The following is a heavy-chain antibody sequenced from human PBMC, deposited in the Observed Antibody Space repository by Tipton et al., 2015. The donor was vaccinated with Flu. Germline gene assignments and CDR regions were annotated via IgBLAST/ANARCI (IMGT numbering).Heavy chain of an antibody. CDR3: ATWGHDYGSNSGYFNL. J-gene: IGHJ2*01. Sequence: GSLRLSCAASGFTFSDYYMSWIRQAPGKGLEWVSHISSSGSTINYADSVKGRFTISRDNAKSSLYLQMNSLRAEDTAVYYCATWGHDYGSNSGYFNLWGRGTLVTVSS. V-gene: IGHV3-11*04. CDR1: GFTFSDYY. CDR2: ISSSGSTI. D-gene: IGHD4-23*01.